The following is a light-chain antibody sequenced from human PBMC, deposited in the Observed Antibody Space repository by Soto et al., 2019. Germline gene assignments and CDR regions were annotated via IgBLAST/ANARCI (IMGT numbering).Light chain of an antibody. J-gene: IGKJ4*01. CDR3: QQRSNWPTLT. CDR1: QSVSSY. CDR2: DAS. Sequence: EIVLTQSPATLSLSPGERATLSCRASQSVSSYFAWYQQKPGRAPSLLIYDASNRATGIPARCSGSGSGTAFTLTISSREPEDFAVYYCQQRSNWPTLTFGGGTQVEIK. V-gene: IGKV3-11*01.